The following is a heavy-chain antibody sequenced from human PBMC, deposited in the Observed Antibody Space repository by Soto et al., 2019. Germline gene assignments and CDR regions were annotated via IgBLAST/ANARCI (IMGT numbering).Heavy chain of an antibody. CDR1: GGTFSSYA. V-gene: IGHV1-69*12. CDR3: ALAPGYCGGGSCYGGPIDY. CDR2: IIPIFGTA. J-gene: IGHJ4*02. D-gene: IGHD2-15*01. Sequence: QVQLVQSGAEVKKPGSSVKVSCKASGGTFSSYAISWVRQAPGQGLEWMGGIIPIFGTANYAQKFQGRVTITADESTSTAYMELSSLRSEDTAVYYCALAPGYCGGGSCYGGPIDYWGQGTLVTVSS.